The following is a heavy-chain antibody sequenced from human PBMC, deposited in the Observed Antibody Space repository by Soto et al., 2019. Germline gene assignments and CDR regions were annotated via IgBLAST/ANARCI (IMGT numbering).Heavy chain of an antibody. CDR1: GDSVSSNSAA. CDR2: TYYTSKWYN. Sequence: SQTLSLTCVISGDSVSSNSAAWNWIRQSPSRGLEWLARTYYTSKWYNDYAVSVKSRITINADTSKNQFSLQLNSVTPEDTAVYCCARVSIIGSYSHFDYWGQGTLVTVSS. J-gene: IGHJ4*01. CDR3: ARVSIIGSYSHFDY. D-gene: IGHD1-26*01. V-gene: IGHV6-1*01.